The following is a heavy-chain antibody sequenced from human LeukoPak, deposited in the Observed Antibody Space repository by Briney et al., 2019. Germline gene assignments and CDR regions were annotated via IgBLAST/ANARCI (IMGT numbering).Heavy chain of an antibody. V-gene: IGHV3-23*01. J-gene: IGHJ4*02. Sequence: GGSLRLSCAASGFTFSSYAMSWVRQAPGKGLEGVSAISASGGSTYYADSVKGRFTISRDNSKNTLYLQMNSLRAEDTAVYYCAKVIWFGELFFDYWGQGTLVTVSS. CDR2: ISASGGST. CDR3: AKVIWFGELFFDY. CDR1: GFTFSSYA. D-gene: IGHD3-10*01.